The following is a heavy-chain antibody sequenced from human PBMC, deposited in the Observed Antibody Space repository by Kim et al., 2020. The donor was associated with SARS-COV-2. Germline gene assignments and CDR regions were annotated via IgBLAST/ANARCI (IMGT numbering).Heavy chain of an antibody. CDR2: INGGNGNT. D-gene: IGHD3-22*01. CDR3: ARDLLNDGSAYYDY. J-gene: IGHJ4*02. V-gene: IGHV1-3*01. Sequence: ASVKVSCNGSGYTLTSYAMHWVRQAPGQRLEWMGWINGGNGNTQYSQNFQGRFTISRDTSANTAYMELSSLRSEDTAVYYCARDLLNDGSAYYDYWGQGT. CDR1: GYTLTSYA.